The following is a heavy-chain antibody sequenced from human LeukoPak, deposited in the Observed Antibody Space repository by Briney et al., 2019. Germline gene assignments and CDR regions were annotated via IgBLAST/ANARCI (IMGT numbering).Heavy chain of an antibody. CDR1: GGSFSGYY. V-gene: IGHV4-34*01. Sequence: SETLSLTCAVYGGSFSGYYWSWIRQPPGKGLEWIGEINHSGSTNYNPSLKSRVTISVDTSKNQFSLKLSSVTAADTAVHYCARFQLTGYLGPGAIDYWGQGTLVTVSS. J-gene: IGHJ4*02. CDR2: INHSGST. D-gene: IGHD3-9*01. CDR3: ARFQLTGYLGPGAIDY.